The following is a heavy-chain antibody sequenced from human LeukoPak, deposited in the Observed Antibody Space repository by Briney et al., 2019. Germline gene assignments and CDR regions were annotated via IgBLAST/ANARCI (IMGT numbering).Heavy chain of an antibody. D-gene: IGHD2/OR15-2a*01. CDR3: VKDLRSDFMGVLSRYLSY. Sequence: GGSLRLSCAASGFIVCSNHMSWVRQAPGKGLEWGAIIYSGADTYYADSVKGRFTVSRDNSKSTLYLQMSSLRAEDTAVYLCVKDLRSDFMGVLSRYLSYWGQGTLVTVSS. J-gene: IGHJ4*02. CDR1: GFIVCSNH. CDR2: IYSGADT. V-gene: IGHV3-53*05.